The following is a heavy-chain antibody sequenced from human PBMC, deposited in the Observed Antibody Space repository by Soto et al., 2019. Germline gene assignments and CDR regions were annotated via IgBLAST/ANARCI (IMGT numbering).Heavy chain of an antibody. J-gene: IGHJ4*02. CDR1: GGSISSSSYY. CDR3: ARTNRGQGFDF. CDR2: IYDSESA. V-gene: IGHV4-61*05. D-gene: IGHD3-16*02. Sequence: SETLSLTCTVSGGSISSSSYYWGWLRQPPGKGLEWIGYIYDSESASYNPSLRSRVTMSLDTSNNQFSLKLTSVTAADTAVYYCARTNRGQGFDFWGQGTLVTVSS.